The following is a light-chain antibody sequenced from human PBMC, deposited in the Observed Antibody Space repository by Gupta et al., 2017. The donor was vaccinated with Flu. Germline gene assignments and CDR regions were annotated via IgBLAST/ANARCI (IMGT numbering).Light chain of an antibody. V-gene: IGLV2-14*01. CDR2: EVT. Sequence: QSALTQPASVSGSPGQSITISCTGTSSDVGGYKYVSWYQQHPGKAPKLIIYEVTNRPSGVASRFSGSKSGNTASLTISGLQAEDEADYYCNSLTSTSTLEVFGGGTKLTVL. CDR1: SSDVGGYKY. J-gene: IGLJ3*02. CDR3: NSLTSTSTLEV.